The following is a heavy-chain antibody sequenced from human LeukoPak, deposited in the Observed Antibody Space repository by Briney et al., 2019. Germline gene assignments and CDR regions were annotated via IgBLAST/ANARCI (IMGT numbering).Heavy chain of an antibody. CDR1: GGTVSSISYY. V-gene: IGHV4-39*01. CDR2: VYYRGNT. J-gene: IGHJ6*02. CDR3: ASAPVQGVDMRYYYYGMDV. Sequence: PSETLSLTCTVSGGTVSSISYYWGWIRQPPGKGFEWIGTVYYRGNTYYNPTLRSRVTISLDTSKSQFSLKVTSVTAADTAVYYCASAPVQGVDMRYYYYGMDVWGQGTTVTVSS. D-gene: IGHD2-15*01.